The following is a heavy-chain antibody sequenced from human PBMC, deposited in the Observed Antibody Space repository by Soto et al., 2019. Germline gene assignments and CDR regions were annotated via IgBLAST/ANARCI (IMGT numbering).Heavy chain of an antibody. J-gene: IGHJ6*02. CDR3: ARLHGYCISSSCHGHYAMDV. CDR2: INHSGST. D-gene: IGHD2-2*01. Sequence: PSETLSLTCTVSGGSISSGDYYWTWIRQPPGTGLEWIGEINHSGSTNYNPSLKSRVTISVDTSKNQFSLKLTSVTAADTAVYYCARLHGYCISSSCHGHYAMDVWGQGTTVTV. V-gene: IGHV4-39*07. CDR1: GGSISSGDYY.